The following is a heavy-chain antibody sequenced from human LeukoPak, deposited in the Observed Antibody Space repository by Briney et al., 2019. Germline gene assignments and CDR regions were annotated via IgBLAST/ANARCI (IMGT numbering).Heavy chain of an antibody. J-gene: IGHJ2*01. CDR2: IWHGGTT. V-gene: IGHV4-38-2*02. CDR3: ARVTGNWYIDL. Sequence: PSETLSLTCTVSGYSISSGFYWGWIRQPPGKALEWIGNIWHGGTTYYNPSLKSRLIMSVGTSKNQFSLQLSSVTAADTAIYYCARVTGNWYIDLWGRGTLVTVSS. D-gene: IGHD2-21*02. CDR1: GYSISSGFY.